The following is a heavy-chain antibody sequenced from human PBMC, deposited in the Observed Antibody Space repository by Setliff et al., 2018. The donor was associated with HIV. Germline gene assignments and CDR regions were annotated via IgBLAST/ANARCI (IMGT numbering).Heavy chain of an antibody. CDR3: ARDGGSSGWYFVLGYSDY. D-gene: IGHD6-19*01. Sequence: PSETLSLTCAVYGGSFSGYYWSWIRQTPGKALEWIGEINHSGSTYYNPSLKSRVTISVRTSKNQFSLKLSSVTAADTAMYYCARDGGSSGWYFVLGYSDYWGPGTLVTVSS. V-gene: IGHV4-34*01. CDR2: INHSGST. J-gene: IGHJ4*02. CDR1: GGSFSGYY.